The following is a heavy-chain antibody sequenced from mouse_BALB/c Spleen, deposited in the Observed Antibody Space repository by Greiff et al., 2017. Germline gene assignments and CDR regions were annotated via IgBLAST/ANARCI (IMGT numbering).Heavy chain of an antibody. CDR2: IHYSGST. D-gene: IGHD1-3*01. V-gene: IGHV3-1*02. CDR1: GYSITSCYS. CDR3: ARWETKAFAY. J-gene: IGHJ3*01. Sequence: EVKLQESGPDLVKPSQSLSLTCTVTGYSITSCYSWHWIRQFPGNKLEWMGYIHYSGSTNYNTSLKSRISITRDTSKNQFFLQLNSVTTEDTATYYCARWETKAFAYWGQGTLVTVSA.